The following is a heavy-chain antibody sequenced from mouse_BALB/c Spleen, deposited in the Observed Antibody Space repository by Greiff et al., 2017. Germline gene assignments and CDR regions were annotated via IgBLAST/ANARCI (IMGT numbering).Heavy chain of an antibody. CDR2: INPSTGYT. J-gene: IGHJ4*01. CDR1: GYTFTSYW. Sequence: QVHVKQSGAELAKPGASVKMSCKASGYTFTSYWMHWVNQRPGQGLEWIGYINPSTGYTEYNQKFKDKATLTADKSSSTAYMQLSSLTSEDSAVYYCARKGYGNYFYAMDYWGQGTSVTVSS. D-gene: IGHD2-10*02. CDR3: ARKGYGNYFYAMDY. V-gene: IGHV1-7*01.